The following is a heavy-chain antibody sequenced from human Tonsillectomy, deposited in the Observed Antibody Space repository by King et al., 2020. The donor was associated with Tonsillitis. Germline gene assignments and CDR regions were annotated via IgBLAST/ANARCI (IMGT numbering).Heavy chain of an antibody. J-gene: IGHJ5*01. CDR1: GFSISDNY. Sequence: VQLVESGGGVVPPGGSLRLSCAVSGFSISDNYMAWVRQFPGKGLDWVSVIYKGGTADYADSVKGRFTVSKDNSKNKVFLQMNSLRAEDTASYFCAGIYCSVGSCSCDSWGQGTLVTVSS. V-gene: IGHV3-66*01. CDR2: IYKGGTA. CDR3: AGIYCSVGSCSCDS. D-gene: IGHD2-15*01.